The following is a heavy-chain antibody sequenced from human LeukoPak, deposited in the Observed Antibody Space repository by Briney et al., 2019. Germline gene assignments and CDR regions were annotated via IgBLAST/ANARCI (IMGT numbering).Heavy chain of an antibody. CDR3: ARDPRTVRI. CDR2: ISGNGGVI. D-gene: IGHD1-1*01. J-gene: IGHJ4*02. CDR1: GFTFSDNY. V-gene: IGHV3-11*04. Sequence: GGSLRLSCAASGFTFSDNYMTWVRQAPGKGLEWLSYISGNGGVIQYAGSVKGRFTISRDNAENLLYLQVDSLRVEDTAIYYCARDPRTVRIWGQGTLVTVSS.